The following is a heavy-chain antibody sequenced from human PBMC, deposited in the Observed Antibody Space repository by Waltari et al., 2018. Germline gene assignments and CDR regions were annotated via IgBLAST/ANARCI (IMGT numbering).Heavy chain of an antibody. CDR3: AREIVGASKPFDY. V-gene: IGHV1-2*02. CDR2: INPNSGGT. J-gene: IGHJ4*02. CDR1: GYTFTGYY. D-gene: IGHD1-26*01. Sequence: QVQLVQSGAEVKKPGAAVKVSCKASGYTFTGYYMHWVRQAPGQGLEWMGWINPNSGGTNYAQKFQGRVIMTRDTSISTGYMELSSLISDDTAVYYCAREIVGASKPFDYWGQGALVTVSS.